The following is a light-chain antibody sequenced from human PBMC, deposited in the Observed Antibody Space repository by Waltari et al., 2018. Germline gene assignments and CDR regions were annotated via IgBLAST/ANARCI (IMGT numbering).Light chain of an antibody. Sequence: DIVMTPSPDSLAVSLGARGTTPCQSSQNILYSAKNKNYLGWYQQKPGQPPTLLISWASTRESGVPDRFRGSGSGTDFTLTISSLQAEDVAVYFCHQYYSTPWTFGQGTRVEVK. J-gene: IGKJ1*01. CDR3: HQYYSTPWT. CDR1: QNILYSAKNKNY. V-gene: IGKV4-1*01. CDR2: WAS.